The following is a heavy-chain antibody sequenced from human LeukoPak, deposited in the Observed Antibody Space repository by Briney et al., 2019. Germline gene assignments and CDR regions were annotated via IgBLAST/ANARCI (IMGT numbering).Heavy chain of an antibody. Sequence: GGSLRLSCEVSGFTFRNYWMTWVRQAPGRGLEWVANIKPDGSEKNYVDSVKGRFTISRDDAKNSLFLQMNSLRPEDTAVYYCVREEGYWGQGTLVTVSS. CDR2: IKPDGSEK. CDR1: GFTFRNYW. CDR3: VREEGY. J-gene: IGHJ4*02. V-gene: IGHV3-7*01.